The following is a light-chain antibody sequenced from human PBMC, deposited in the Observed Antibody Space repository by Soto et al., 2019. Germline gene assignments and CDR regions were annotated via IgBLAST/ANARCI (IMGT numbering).Light chain of an antibody. CDR1: QSISSY. Sequence: DIPMTQSPSSLSASVGDRVTITCRASQSISSYLNWYQQKPGKAPKLLIYAASSLQSGVPSRFSGSGSGIDFTLTISSLQPEDFATYYCQQSYSTPQGLTFGGGTKVEIK. CDR2: AAS. V-gene: IGKV1-39*01. J-gene: IGKJ4*01. CDR3: QQSYSTPQGLT.